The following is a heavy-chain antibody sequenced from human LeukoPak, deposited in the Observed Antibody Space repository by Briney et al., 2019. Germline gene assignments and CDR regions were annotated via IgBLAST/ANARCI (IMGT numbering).Heavy chain of an antibody. CDR2: IYYSGST. J-gene: IGHJ5*02. V-gene: IGHV4-39*07. CDR3: ARDSLHYYGSGSYGGNWFDP. Sequence: SETLSLTCTVSGGSISSSSYDWGWIRQPPGKGLEWIGSIYYSGSTYYNPSLKSRVTISVDTSKNQFSLKLSSVTAADTAVYYCARDSLHYYGSGSYGGNWFDPWGQGTMVTVSS. CDR1: GGSISSSSYD. D-gene: IGHD3-10*01.